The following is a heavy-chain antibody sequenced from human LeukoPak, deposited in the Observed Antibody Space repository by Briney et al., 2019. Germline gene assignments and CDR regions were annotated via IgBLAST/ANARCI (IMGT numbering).Heavy chain of an antibody. V-gene: IGHV3-64D*06. Sequence: GGSLRLSCSASGFTFSSYAMHWVRQAPGKGLEDVSAISSNGGSTYYAESVKGRFTISRDNSKNTLYLQMSSLRAEDTAVYYCVKDLVDYDILTGYYGYYYHSLDVWGKGTTVSVSS. CDR3: VKDLVDYDILTGYYGYYYHSLDV. J-gene: IGHJ6*04. CDR2: ISSNGGST. D-gene: IGHD3-9*01. CDR1: GFTFSSYA.